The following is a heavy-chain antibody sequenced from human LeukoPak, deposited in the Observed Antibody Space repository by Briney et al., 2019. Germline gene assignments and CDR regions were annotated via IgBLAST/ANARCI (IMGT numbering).Heavy chain of an antibody. CDR1: GGSFSGYY. Sequence: PSETLSLTSAVYGGSFSGYYWSWIRQPPGKGLEWIGYIYYSGSTYYNPSLKSRVTISVDTSKNQFSLKLSSVTAADTAVYYCARGVDFWSGYYTDPDDYWGQGTLVTVSS. J-gene: IGHJ4*02. CDR3: ARGVDFWSGYYTDPDDY. CDR2: IYYSGST. V-gene: IGHV4-30-4*08. D-gene: IGHD3-3*01.